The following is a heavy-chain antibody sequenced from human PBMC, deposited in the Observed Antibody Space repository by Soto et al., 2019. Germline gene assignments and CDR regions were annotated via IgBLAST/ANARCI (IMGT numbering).Heavy chain of an antibody. CDR1: GFTVSSNY. J-gene: IGHJ6*03. Sequence: GGSLRLSCAASGFTVSSNYMSWVRQAPGKGLEWVSVIYSGGSTCYADSVKGRFTISRHNSKNTLYLQMNSLRAEDTAVYYCARVRGILRFLEWPDYYMDVWGKGTTVTVSS. CDR2: IYSGGST. V-gene: IGHV3-53*04. D-gene: IGHD3-3*01. CDR3: ARVRGILRFLEWPDYYMDV.